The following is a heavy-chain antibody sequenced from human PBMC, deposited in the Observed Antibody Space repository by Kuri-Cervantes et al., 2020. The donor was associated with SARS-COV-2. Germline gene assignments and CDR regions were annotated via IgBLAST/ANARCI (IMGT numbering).Heavy chain of an antibody. D-gene: IGHD6-13*01. Sequence: GSLRLSCTVSGGSISSSSYYWGWIRQPPGKGLEWFGSIYHSGSTYYNPSLKSRVTISVDTSKNQFSLKLSSVTAADTAVYYCARESSSSWYWFDPWGQGTLVTVSS. CDR2: IYHSGST. CDR3: ARESSSSWYWFDP. J-gene: IGHJ5*02. V-gene: IGHV4-39*07. CDR1: GGSISSSSYY.